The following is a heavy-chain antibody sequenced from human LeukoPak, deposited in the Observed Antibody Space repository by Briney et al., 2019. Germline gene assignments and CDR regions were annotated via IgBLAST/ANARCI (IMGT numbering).Heavy chain of an antibody. CDR2: VDPESGAA. V-gene: IGHV1-24*01. CDR1: GYSLTELS. Sequence: GASVKVSCKVSGYSLTELSTHWVRQAPGKGLEWMGGVDPESGAAMYAQKLQGRVTMTEDASTDTAYMELNSLTSDDTAVYYCATGPTMPEPDTSPGLLDFGGQGTLVTVSS. J-gene: IGHJ4*02. CDR3: ATGPTMPEPDTSPGLLDF. D-gene: IGHD2-2*01.